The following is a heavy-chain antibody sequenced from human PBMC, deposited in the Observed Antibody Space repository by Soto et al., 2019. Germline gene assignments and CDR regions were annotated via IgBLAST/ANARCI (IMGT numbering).Heavy chain of an antibody. Sequence: GESLKISCAASGFTFSSYGMHWVRQAPGKGLEWVAVIWYDGSNKYYADSVKGRFTISRDNSKNTLYLQMNSLRAEDTAVYYCARGFLSDYEGYYGMDVWGQGTTVTVSS. D-gene: IGHD5-12*01. CDR1: GFTFSSYG. CDR3: ARGFLSDYEGYYGMDV. V-gene: IGHV3-33*01. CDR2: IWYDGSNK. J-gene: IGHJ6*02.